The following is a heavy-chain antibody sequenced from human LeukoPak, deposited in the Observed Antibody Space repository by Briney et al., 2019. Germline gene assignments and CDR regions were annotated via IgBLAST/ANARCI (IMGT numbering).Heavy chain of an antibody. D-gene: IGHD3-22*01. Sequence: GRTLRLSCAVSGFTLDVYGMSCGRQAPGQGLEWVSGINWNGGSTSYADSVKGRFTISRDNAKNSLYLQMNSLRAEDTALYYCARGEDSSGYYYFDYWGQGTLVTVSS. CDR1: GFTLDVYG. J-gene: IGHJ4*02. V-gene: IGHV3-20*04. CDR3: ARGEDSSGYYYFDY. CDR2: INWNGGST.